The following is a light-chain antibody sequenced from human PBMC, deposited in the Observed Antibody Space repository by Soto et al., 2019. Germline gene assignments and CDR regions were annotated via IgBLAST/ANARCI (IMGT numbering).Light chain of an antibody. Sequence: QSVLTQPASVSGSPGQSITISCTGTSSDVGVYNYVSWYQHHPGKAPKLIIYDVSNRPSGVSIRFSGSKSDNTASLTISGLQPEDEADYHCSSYTTSNTRQIVFGTGTKLTVL. J-gene: IGLJ1*01. CDR2: DVS. CDR1: SSDVGVYNY. CDR3: SSYTTSNTRQIV. V-gene: IGLV2-14*03.